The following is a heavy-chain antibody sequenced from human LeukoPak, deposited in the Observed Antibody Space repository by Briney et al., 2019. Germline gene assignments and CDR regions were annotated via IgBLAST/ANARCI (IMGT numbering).Heavy chain of an antibody. CDR2: IIPIFGTA. V-gene: IGHV1-69*13. D-gene: IGHD6-13*01. Sequence: SVKVSCKASGGTFSSYAISWVRQAPGQGLEWMGGIIPIFGTANYAQKFQGRVTITADESTSTAYMELSSLRSEDTAVYYCAGSGESSWYGKDYWGQGTLVTVSS. CDR3: AGSGESSWYGKDY. J-gene: IGHJ4*02. CDR1: GGTFSSYA.